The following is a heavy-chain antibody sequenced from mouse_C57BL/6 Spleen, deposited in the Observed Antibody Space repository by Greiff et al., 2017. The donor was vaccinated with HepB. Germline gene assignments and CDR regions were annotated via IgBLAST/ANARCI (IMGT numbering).Heavy chain of an antibody. CDR2: INPDSSTI. CDR1: GVDFSRYW. J-gene: IGHJ1*03. CDR3: ASITTVVGGYFDV. Sequence: AAGGVDFSRYWMSWVRRAPGKGLEWIGEINPDSSTINYAPSLKDKFIISRDNAKNTLYLQMSKVRSEDTALYYCASITTVVGGYFDVWGTGTTVTVSS. D-gene: IGHD1-1*01. V-gene: IGHV4-1*01.